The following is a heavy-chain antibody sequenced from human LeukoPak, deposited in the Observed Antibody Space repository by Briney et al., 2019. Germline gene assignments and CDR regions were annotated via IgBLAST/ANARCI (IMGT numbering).Heavy chain of an antibody. CDR1: GYTFTGYY. D-gene: IGHD1-26*01. V-gene: IGHV1-2*02. CDR2: INPNSGGT. J-gene: IGHJ6*03. Sequence: ASVKVSCKASGYTFTGYYMHWVRQAPGQGLEWMGWINPNSGGTNYAQKFQGRVTMTRDTSISTAYMELSRLRSDDTAVYYCARGFSSGSYGSYYYYMDVWGKGTTVTVSS. CDR3: ARGFSSGSYGSYYYYMDV.